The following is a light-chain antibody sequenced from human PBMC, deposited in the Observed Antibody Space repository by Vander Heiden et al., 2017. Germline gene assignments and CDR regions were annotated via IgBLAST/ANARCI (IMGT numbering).Light chain of an antibody. V-gene: IGLV4-60*03. CDR3: ETWDSNVV. CDR2: LEGSGSY. J-gene: IGLJ2*01. Sequence: QPVLTQSSSASASLGPSVKLTCTLSSGHSSYIIAWHQQQPGKAPRYLMKLEGSGSYNKGSGVPDRFSGSSSGADRYLTISNLQSEDEADYYCETWDSNVVFGGGTKLTVL. CDR1: SGHSSYI.